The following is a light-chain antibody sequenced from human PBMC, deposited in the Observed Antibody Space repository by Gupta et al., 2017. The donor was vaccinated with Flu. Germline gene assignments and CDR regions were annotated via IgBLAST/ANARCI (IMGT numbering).Light chain of an antibody. Sequence: QSALTQPASVSGSPGQSITISCTGTSDNFGYYNYVSWYQQYPGKAPTLIIYEVSYRPSGVASRFSGSKSANTASLTISVLQAEDEADYYCSSYTRTASYVFGGGTKVTVL. V-gene: IGLV2-14*01. J-gene: IGLJ1*01. CDR3: SSYTRTASYV. CDR2: EVS. CDR1: SDNFGYYNY.